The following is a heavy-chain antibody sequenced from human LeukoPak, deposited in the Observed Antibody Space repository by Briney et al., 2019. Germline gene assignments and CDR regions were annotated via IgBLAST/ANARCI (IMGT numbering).Heavy chain of an antibody. Sequence: SETLSLTCTVSGGSVSSYYWSWIRQPAGKGLEWIGRIYTSGSTNYNPSLKSRVTMSVDTSKNQFSLKLSSVTAADTAVYYCARELWFGAKTYYYYMDVWGKGTMVTISS. J-gene: IGHJ6*03. D-gene: IGHD3-10*01. V-gene: IGHV4-4*07. CDR3: ARELWFGAKTYYYYMDV. CDR1: GGSVSSYY. CDR2: IYTSGST.